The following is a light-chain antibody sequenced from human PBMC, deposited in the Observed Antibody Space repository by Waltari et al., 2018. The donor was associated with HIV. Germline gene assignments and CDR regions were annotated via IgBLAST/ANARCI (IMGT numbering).Light chain of an antibody. CDR3: SSYTSSTVV. J-gene: IGLJ2*01. CDR1: SSDVGSYNR. Sequence: QSALTQPPSVSGSPGQSVTLSCTGTSSDVGSYNRVSWYQQPPGTAPKRMIYEVNNRPSGVPDRFSGSKSGNTASLTISGLQAEDEADYYCSSYTSSTVVFGGGTKLTVL. V-gene: IGLV2-18*02. CDR2: EVN.